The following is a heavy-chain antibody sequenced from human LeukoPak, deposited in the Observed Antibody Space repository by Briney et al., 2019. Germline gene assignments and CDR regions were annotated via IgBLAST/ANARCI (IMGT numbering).Heavy chain of an antibody. J-gene: IGHJ4*02. V-gene: IGHV3-48*01. CDR3: ARDWLRAGVLLTFR. Sequence: GGSLRLSCAASGFTFSTYSMNWVRQAPGKGLEWVSFISRSSSTIHYADSVKGGFTISRDNAKNSLYLQMNSLRAEDTAVYYCARDWLRAGVLLTFRWGEGALVTVSS. CDR2: ISRSSSTI. D-gene: IGHD1-26*01. CDR1: GFTFSTYS.